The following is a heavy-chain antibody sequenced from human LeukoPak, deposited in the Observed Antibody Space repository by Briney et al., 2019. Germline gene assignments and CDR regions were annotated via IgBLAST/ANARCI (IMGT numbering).Heavy chain of an antibody. D-gene: IGHD5-18*01. CDR1: GFTVSNNY. Sequence: PGGSLRLSCAASGFTVSNNYMSWVRQAPGKGLEWVSFIYNDANTYYADSVKGRFTISRDNSKNTLYLQMNSLRAEDTAVYYCAKENTAMPNYYYYYGMDVWFQGTKVTVSS. V-gene: IGHV3-53*05. J-gene: IGHJ6*02. CDR2: IYNDANT. CDR3: AKENTAMPNYYYYYGMDV.